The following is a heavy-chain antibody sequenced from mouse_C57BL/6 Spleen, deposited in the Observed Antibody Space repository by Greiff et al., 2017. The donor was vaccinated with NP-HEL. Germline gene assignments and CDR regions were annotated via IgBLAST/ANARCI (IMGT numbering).Heavy chain of an antibody. V-gene: IGHV2-3*01. D-gene: IGHD2-3*01. CDR1: GFSLTSYG. Sequence: VKVVESGPGLVAPSQSLSITCTVSGFSLTSYGVSWVRQPPGKGLEWLGVIWGDGSTNYHSALISRLSISKDNSKIQVFLQLNSLQTDDTATYYCAKEMVTTRYYAMDYWGQGTSVTVSS. CDR3: AKEMVTTRYYAMDY. J-gene: IGHJ4*01. CDR2: IWGDGST.